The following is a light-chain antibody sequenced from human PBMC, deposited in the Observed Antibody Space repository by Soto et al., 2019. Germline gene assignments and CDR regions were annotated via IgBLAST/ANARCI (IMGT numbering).Light chain of an antibody. CDR2: EVS. CDR3: SSYTSGSTYV. CDR1: SSNIGSNT. V-gene: IGLV2-14*01. Sequence: QSVLTQPPSASGTPGQRVTISCSGGSSNIGSNTVNWYQQLPGTAPKLMIYEVSNRPSGVSNRFSGSKSGNTASLTISGLQAEDEADYYCSSYTSGSTYVFGTGTKVTVL. J-gene: IGLJ1*01.